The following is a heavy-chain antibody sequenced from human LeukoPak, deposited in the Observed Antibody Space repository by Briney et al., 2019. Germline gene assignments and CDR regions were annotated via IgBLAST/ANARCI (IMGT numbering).Heavy chain of an antibody. CDR2: ISSNGGST. V-gene: IGHV3-64D*06. D-gene: IGHD5-24*01. CDR1: GFTFSSYA. Sequence: GGSLRLYCSASGFTFSSYAMHWVRQAPGTGLEYVSAISSNGGSTYYADSVKGRFTISRDNSKNTLYLQMSILRAEDTAVYYCVKDLEMATITGFDYWGQGALVTVSS. J-gene: IGHJ4*02. CDR3: VKDLEMATITGFDY.